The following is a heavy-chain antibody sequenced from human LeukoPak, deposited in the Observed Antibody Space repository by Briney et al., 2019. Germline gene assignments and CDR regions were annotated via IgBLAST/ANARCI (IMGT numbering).Heavy chain of an antibody. J-gene: IGHJ4*02. D-gene: IGHD3-10*01. Sequence: PGGSLRLSCAASGFTFSSYGMHWVRQAPGKGLEWVAFIRYDGSNKYYADSVRGRFAISRDNSKNTLYLQMNSLRAEDTAVYYCAKRYYGSGRHSFDYWGQGTLSPSPQ. CDR3: AKRYYGSGRHSFDY. V-gene: IGHV3-30*02. CDR1: GFTFSSYG. CDR2: IRYDGSNK.